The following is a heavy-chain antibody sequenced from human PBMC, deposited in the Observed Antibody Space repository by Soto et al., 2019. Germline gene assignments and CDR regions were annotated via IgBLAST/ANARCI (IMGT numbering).Heavy chain of an antibody. D-gene: IGHD3-9*01. CDR2: ISAYKGNT. V-gene: IGHV1-18*01. CDR3: ARVTYYDILSAQGYFDY. J-gene: IGHJ4*02. Sequence: QVQLVQSGAEVKKPGASVKVSCKASGYTFSSYGISWGRQAPGQGLEWMGWISAYKGNTNYAQKLQARVTSTTDTSTSTAYMELRSLRSDDTAVYYCARVTYYDILSAQGYFDYWGQGTLVTVSS. CDR1: GYTFSSYG.